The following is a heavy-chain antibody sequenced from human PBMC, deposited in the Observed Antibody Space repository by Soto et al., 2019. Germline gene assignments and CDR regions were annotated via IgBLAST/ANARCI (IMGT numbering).Heavy chain of an antibody. V-gene: IGHV3-30-3*01. CDR3: AREGVAGAYYYYYGMDV. Sequence: PGGSLRLSCAASGFTFSSYAMHWVRQAPGKGLEWVAVISYDGSNKYYADSVKGRFTISRDNSKNTLYLQMNSLRAEDTAVYYCAREGVAGAYYYYYGMDVWGQGTTVTVSS. CDR1: GFTFSSYA. D-gene: IGHD6-19*01. CDR2: ISYDGSNK. J-gene: IGHJ6*02.